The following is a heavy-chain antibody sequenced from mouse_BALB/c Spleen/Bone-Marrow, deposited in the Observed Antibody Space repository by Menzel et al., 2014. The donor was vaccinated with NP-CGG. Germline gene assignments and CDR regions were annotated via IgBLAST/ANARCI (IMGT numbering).Heavy chain of an antibody. J-gene: IGHJ1*01. CDR3: TRFGSSYDWYFDV. D-gene: IGHD1-1*01. CDR1: GYSFTNYW. CDR2: IYPGNSDT. Sequence: VQLQQSGTVLARPGASVKMSCKASGYSFTNYWLHWVKQRPGQGLEWIGAIYPGNSDTSYNQKFKGKAKLTAVTSASTAYMELSSLTNEDSAVYYCTRFGSSYDWYFDVRGAGTTVTVSS. V-gene: IGHV1-5*01.